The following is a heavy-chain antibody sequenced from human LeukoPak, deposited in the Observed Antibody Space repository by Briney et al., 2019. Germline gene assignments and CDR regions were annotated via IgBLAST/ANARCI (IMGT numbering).Heavy chain of an antibody. CDR3: ARVNLLPGSYYNWNYGGYFDY. CDR2: IYYSGST. J-gene: IGHJ4*02. V-gene: IGHV4-59*01. Sequence: SETLSLTCTVSGGSISGYYWSWIRQPPGKGLEWIGYIYYSGSTNYNPSPKSRVTISVDTSKNQFSLKLSSVTAADTAVYYCARVNLLPGSYYNWNYGGYFDYWGQGTLVTVSS. CDR1: GGSISGYY. D-gene: IGHD1-7*01.